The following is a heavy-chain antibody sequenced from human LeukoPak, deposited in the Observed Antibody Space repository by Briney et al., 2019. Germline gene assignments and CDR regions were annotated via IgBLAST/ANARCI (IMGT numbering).Heavy chain of an antibody. J-gene: IGHJ4*02. CDR2: ISGSGGST. CDR3: AKVGDFWSGYPDY. Sequence: PGGSLRLSCAASGFTFSSYVMSWVRQAPGKGLEWVSAISGSGGSTYYADSVKGRFTISRGNSKNTLYLQMNSLRAEDTAVYYCAKVGDFWSGYPDYWGQGTLVTVSS. CDR1: GFTFSSYV. V-gene: IGHV3-23*01. D-gene: IGHD3-3*01.